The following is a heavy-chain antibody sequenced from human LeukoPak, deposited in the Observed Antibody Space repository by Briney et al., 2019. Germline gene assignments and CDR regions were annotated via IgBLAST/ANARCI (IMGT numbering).Heavy chain of an antibody. Sequence: PSETLSLTCAVYGGSFSGYYWSWIRQPPGKGLERIGEINHSGSTNYNPSLTSRVTISVDTSKNQFSLKLSSATAADTAVYYCARGRITMVRGVRTFDYWGQGTLVTVSS. J-gene: IGHJ4*02. V-gene: IGHV4-34*01. D-gene: IGHD3-10*01. CDR2: INHSGST. CDR3: ARGRITMVRGVRTFDY. CDR1: GGSFSGYY.